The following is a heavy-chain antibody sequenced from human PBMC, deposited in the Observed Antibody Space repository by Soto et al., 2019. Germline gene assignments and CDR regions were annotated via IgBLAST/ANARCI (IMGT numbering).Heavy chain of an antibody. J-gene: IGHJ4*02. V-gene: IGHV3-48*02. CDR3: AREDRSGCVSYFGC. Sequence: PGGSLRLSCAAYGFTFSRYDMNWVRQAPGKGLEWVSYLSDSSSTIYYADSVKGRLTLSRDTAKTSLYLQMHGLSDEHPALHYLAREDRSGCVSYFGCWGQGPPGTVAS. CDR2: LSDSSSTI. CDR1: GFTFSRYD. D-gene: IGHD3-22*01.